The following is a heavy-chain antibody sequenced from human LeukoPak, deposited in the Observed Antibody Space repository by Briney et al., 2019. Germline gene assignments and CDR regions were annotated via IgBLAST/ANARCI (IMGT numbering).Heavy chain of an antibody. D-gene: IGHD3-10*01. CDR2: IYTNGNT. Sequence: SETLSLTCTVSGGSLSSGGYYWSWIRQPAGKGLEWIGRIYTNGNTNYNPSLKSRVTISVDTSKNQFSLKLSSVTAADTAVYYCARRPGTDFSFDYWGQGTLVTVSS. CDR3: ARRPGTDFSFDY. CDR1: GGSLSSGGYY. J-gene: IGHJ4*02. V-gene: IGHV4-61*02.